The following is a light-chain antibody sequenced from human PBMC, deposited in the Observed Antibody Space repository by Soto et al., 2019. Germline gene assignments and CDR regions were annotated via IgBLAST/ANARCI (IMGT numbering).Light chain of an antibody. CDR2: DAS. J-gene: IGKJ1*01. CDR1: QSVSRNY. V-gene: IGKV3-20*01. CDR3: QQYGSSPWT. Sequence: EIALRQIPCSLSFSPLERATLSCRASQSVSRNYLAWYQQKPGQAPRLLIYDASSRPTGIPVRFSGSGSGTDFTLTISRLEPEDFAVYYCQQYGSSPWTFGLGTKVDIK.